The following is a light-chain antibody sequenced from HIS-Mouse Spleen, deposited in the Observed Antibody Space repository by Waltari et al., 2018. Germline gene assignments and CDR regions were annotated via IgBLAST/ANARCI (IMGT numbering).Light chain of an antibody. CDR3: QQYYSTPPT. V-gene: IGKV4-1*01. Sequence: DIMMTQSPDSLAVSLGERATINCKSSQSVLYSSNNKNYLAWYQQQPGPPPKLLIYWASTRESGVPDRFSGSGSGTDFTLTISSLQAEDVAVYYCQQYYSTPPTFGQGTKVEIK. CDR1: QSVLYSSNNKNY. CDR2: WAS. J-gene: IGKJ1*01.